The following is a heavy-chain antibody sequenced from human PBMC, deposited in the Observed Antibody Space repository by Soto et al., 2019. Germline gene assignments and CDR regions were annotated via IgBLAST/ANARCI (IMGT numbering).Heavy chain of an antibody. J-gene: IGHJ4*02. CDR1: GYTFSNYG. V-gene: IGHV1-18*01. CDR3: ARGGMGKSYWTLDS. CDR2: IMAYNNNL. Sequence: ASVKVSCKASGYTFSNYGVNWVRQAPGQGLEWLGYIMAYNNNLHYAQKFVGRVTMTADTSTSTAFLELRSLTSDDTAVYYCARGGMGKSYWTLDSWGQGTQVTVSS. D-gene: IGHD1-26*01.